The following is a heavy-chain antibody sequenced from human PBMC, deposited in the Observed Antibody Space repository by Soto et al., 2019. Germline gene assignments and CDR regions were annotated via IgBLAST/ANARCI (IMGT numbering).Heavy chain of an antibody. CDR2: IYHSGST. V-gene: IGHV4-38-2*01. D-gene: IGHD3-10*01. CDR1: GYSISSGYY. CDR3: ARAFDSGSYYNVGY. Sequence: SETLSLTCAVSGYSISSGYYWGWIRQPPGKGLEWIGSIYHSGSTYYNPSLKSRVTISVGTSKNQFSLKLSSVTAADTAVYYCARAFDSGSYYNVGYWGQGTLVTVSS. J-gene: IGHJ4*02.